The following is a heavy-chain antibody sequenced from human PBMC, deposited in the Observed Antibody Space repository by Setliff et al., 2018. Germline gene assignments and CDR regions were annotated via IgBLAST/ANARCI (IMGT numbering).Heavy chain of an antibody. J-gene: IGHJ3*02. D-gene: IGHD6-13*01. CDR2: IIPIFGTS. Sequence: SCKASGGTFNTYVISWVRQAPSQGLEWMGMIIPIFGTSNYAQKFQARVTMTTDESTSTAYMELSSLTSEDTAVYYCATDHMPASGTSAFDIWGQGTVVTVSS. CDR1: GGTFNTYV. V-gene: IGHV1-69*05. CDR3: ATDHMPASGTSAFDI.